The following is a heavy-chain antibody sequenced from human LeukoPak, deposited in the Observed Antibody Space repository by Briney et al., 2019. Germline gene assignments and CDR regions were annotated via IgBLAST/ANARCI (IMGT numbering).Heavy chain of an antibody. Sequence: PGGSLRLSCAASGFTFSSYSMNWVRQAPGKGLEWVSYISSSSSTIYYADSVKGRFTISRDNAKNSLYLQMNSLRAEDTAVYYCAKANHFNWNYEGYFDYWGQGILVTVSS. CDR1: GFTFSSYS. CDR3: AKANHFNWNYEGYFDY. J-gene: IGHJ4*02. D-gene: IGHD1-7*01. V-gene: IGHV3-48*01. CDR2: ISSSSSTI.